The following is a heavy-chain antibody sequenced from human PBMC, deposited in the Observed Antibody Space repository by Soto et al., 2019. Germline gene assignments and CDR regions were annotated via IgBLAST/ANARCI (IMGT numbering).Heavy chain of an antibody. D-gene: IGHD2-15*01. J-gene: IGHJ5*02. Sequence: SETLSLTCAVYGGSFSGYYWSWIRQPPGKGLEWIGEINHSGSTNYNPSLKSRVTISVDTSKNQFSLKLSSVTAADTAVYYCGRGSIVVVVAATVRGWFDPWGQGTLVTVSS. V-gene: IGHV4-34*01. CDR3: GRGSIVVVVAATVRGWFDP. CDR1: GGSFSGYY. CDR2: INHSGST.